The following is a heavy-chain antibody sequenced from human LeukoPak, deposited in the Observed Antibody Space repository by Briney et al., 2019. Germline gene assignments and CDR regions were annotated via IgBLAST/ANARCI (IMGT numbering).Heavy chain of an antibody. Sequence: PGGSLRLSCAASGFTVSSNYMSWVRQAPGKGLEWVSVIYSGGSTYYADSVKGRFTISRDNAKNSVYLQMNSLRAEDTAVYYCARDDPSMIAALHYWGQGTLVTVSS. CDR1: GFTVSSNY. CDR3: ARDDPSMIAALHY. CDR2: IYSGGST. V-gene: IGHV3-53*01. J-gene: IGHJ4*02. D-gene: IGHD6-6*01.